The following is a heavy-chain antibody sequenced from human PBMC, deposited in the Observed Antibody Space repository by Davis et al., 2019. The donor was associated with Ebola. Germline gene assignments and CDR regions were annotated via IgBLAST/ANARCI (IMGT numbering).Heavy chain of an antibody. CDR3: ARGVYGAFFDS. D-gene: IGHD4-17*01. J-gene: IGHJ4*02. CDR2: VEHHGRT. V-gene: IGHV4-59*01. CDR1: GGSISPYY. Sequence: PSETLSLTCTVPGGSISPYYWSWIRQTPGKGLDWIGYVEHHGRTEYIPSFNSRVTISVDTSKNQFSLKLRSVTAAATPVYYCARGVYGAFFDSWGQGALVTVSS.